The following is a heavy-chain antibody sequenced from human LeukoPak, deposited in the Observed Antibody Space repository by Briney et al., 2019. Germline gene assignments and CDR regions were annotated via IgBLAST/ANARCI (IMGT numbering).Heavy chain of an antibody. J-gene: IGHJ6*02. CDR1: GYTFTSYG. CDR3: AKATLRGSSSWYYHGMDV. V-gene: IGHV1-69*13. D-gene: IGHD6-13*01. CDR2: IIPIFGTA. Sequence: ASVKVSCKASGYTFTSYGISWVRQAPGQGLEWMGGIIPIFGTANYAQKFQGRVTITADESTSTAYMELSSLRAEDTAVYYCAKATLRGSSSWYYHGMDVWGQGTTVTVSS.